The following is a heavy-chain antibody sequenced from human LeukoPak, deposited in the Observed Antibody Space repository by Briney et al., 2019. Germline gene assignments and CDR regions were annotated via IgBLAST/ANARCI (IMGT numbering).Heavy chain of an antibody. V-gene: IGHV3-23*01. CDR1: GFTFSDFA. Sequence: GGSLRLSCVASGFTFSDFAMNWVRQAPGKGLEWVSTISGNGGTTYYADSVKGRFTISRDNAKNSLYLQMNSLRAEDTVVYYCARASSRATRFLEWLLSPFDPWGQGTLVTVSS. J-gene: IGHJ5*02. CDR3: ARASSRATRFLEWLLSPFDP. D-gene: IGHD3-3*01. CDR2: ISGNGGTT.